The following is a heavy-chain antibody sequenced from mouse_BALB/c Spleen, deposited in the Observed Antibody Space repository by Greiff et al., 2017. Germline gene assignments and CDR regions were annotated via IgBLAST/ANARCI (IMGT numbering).Heavy chain of an antibody. J-gene: IGHJ4*01. Sequence: EVHLVESGGGLVQPGGSLRLSCATSGFTFTDYYMSWVRQPPGKALEWLGVIRNKANGYTTEYSASVKGRFTITRDNSQSILYLQMNTLRAEDSATYYCARGGNYVHYYALDYWGQGTSVTVSA. V-gene: IGHV7-3*02. CDR1: GFTFTDYY. CDR2: IRNKANGYTT. CDR3: ARGGNYVHYYALDY. D-gene: IGHD2-1*01.